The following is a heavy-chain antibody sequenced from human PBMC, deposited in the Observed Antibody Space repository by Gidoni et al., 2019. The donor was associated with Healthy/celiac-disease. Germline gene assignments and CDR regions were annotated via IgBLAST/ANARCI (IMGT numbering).Heavy chain of an antibody. J-gene: IGHJ4*02. CDR3: AKGGQGGYPRDDY. V-gene: IGHV3-23*01. D-gene: IGHD3-16*02. Sequence: EVQLLESGGGLVQPGGSLRLSCAASGFTFRSYAMSWVRQAPGKGLEWVSAISGRGGSTYYADSVKGRFTISRDNSKNTLYLQMNSLRAEDTAVYYCAKGGQGGYPRDDYWGQGTLVTVSS. CDR1: GFTFRSYA. CDR2: ISGRGGST.